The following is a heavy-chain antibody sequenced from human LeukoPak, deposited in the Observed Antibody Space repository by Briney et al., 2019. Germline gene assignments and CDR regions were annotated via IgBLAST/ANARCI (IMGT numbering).Heavy chain of an antibody. Sequence: PSETLSLTCAVYGGSFSGYYWSWIRQPPGKGLEWIGEINHSGSTNYKPSLKSRVTTSVDTSKNQFSLKLSSVTAADTAVYYCARGGAARRGYYYYYMDVWGKGTTVTVSS. D-gene: IGHD6-6*01. CDR1: GGSFSGYY. CDR3: ARGGAARRGYYYYYMDV. J-gene: IGHJ6*03. CDR2: INHSGST. V-gene: IGHV4-34*01.